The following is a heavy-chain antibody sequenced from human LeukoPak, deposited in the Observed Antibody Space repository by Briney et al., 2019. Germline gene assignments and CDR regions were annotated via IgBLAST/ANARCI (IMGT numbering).Heavy chain of an antibody. CDR3: AGHVSAAAGGR. Sequence: SETLSLTCAVYGGSVRDNYWSWIRQPPGKGLEWIGEIHHSGSTKYNPSLRSRVTISLDTSKNQFSLKLNSMTAADTAVYYCAGHVSAAAGGRWGQGTLVTVSS. D-gene: IGHD6-13*01. V-gene: IGHV4-34*01. CDR1: GGSVRDNY. CDR2: IHHSGST. J-gene: IGHJ4*02.